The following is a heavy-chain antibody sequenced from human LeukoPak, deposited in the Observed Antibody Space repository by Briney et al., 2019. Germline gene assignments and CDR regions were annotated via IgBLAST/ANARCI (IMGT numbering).Heavy chain of an antibody. CDR3: ARENYGDYYFDY. D-gene: IGHD4-17*01. V-gene: IGHV3-30-3*01. Sequence: GGSLRLSCAASGFTFSSYAMSWVRQAPGKGLEWVAVISYDGSHKYYADSVRGRFTISRDNYKNTLYLQMNSLRAEDTAVYYCARENYGDYYFDYWGQGTLVTVSS. CDR2: ISYDGSHK. J-gene: IGHJ4*02. CDR1: GFTFSSYA.